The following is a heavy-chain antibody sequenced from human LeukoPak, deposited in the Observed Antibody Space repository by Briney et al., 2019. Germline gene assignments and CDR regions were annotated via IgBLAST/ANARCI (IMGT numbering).Heavy chain of an antibody. J-gene: IGHJ5*02. V-gene: IGHV1-2*02. D-gene: IGHD3-10*01. CDR2: INPNSGGT. CDR3: ARGSPSITMVRGVTRRTNWFDP. CDR1: GYTFTGYY. Sequence: ASVKVSCKASGYTFTGYYMHWVRQAPGQGLEWMGWINPNSGGTNYAQKFQGRVTMTRDTSISTAYMELSRLRSDDTAVYYCARGSPSITMVRGVTRRTNWFDPWGQGTLVTVSS.